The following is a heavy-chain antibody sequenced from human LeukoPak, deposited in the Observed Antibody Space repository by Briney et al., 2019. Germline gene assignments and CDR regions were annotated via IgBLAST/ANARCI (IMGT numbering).Heavy chain of an antibody. CDR2: MWYDGSNQ. J-gene: IGHJ4*02. D-gene: IGHD3-10*01. V-gene: IGHV3-33*06. CDR3: AKGRGVMIYAPDY. Sequence: GGTLRLSCSASGFTFTHFGMHWVRQAPGKGLEWVAVMWYDGSNQYYADSVKGRFTISRDTSKNTLFLQMNSLRAEDTAVYYCAKGRGVMIYAPDYWGQGTLVTVSS. CDR1: GFTFTHFG.